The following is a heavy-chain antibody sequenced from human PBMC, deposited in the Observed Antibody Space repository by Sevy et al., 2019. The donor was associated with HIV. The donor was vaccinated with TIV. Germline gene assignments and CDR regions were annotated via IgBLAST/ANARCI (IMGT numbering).Heavy chain of an antibody. D-gene: IGHD1-1*01. CDR2: INSVAQTL. V-gene: IGHV3-48*03. CDR3: VRDRQRHYRGSRPPPL. Sequence: GGSLRLSCIASGFNFSTYEMNWVRQAPGKGLQWLSYINSVAQTLYYADSVKGRFTISRDNSKNSLYLQMNSLKVEDRGIYYCVRDRQRHYRGSRPPPLWGQGTLVTVSS. J-gene: IGHJ4*02. CDR1: GFNFSTYE.